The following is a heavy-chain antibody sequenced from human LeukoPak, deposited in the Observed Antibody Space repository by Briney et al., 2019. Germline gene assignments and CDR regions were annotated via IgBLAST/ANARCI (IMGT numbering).Heavy chain of an antibody. CDR3: ARDPRYYYDSSGYYYPYYFDY. Sequence: GGSLRLSCAASGFTFSSYSMNWVRQVPGKGLEWVSSISSSSSYIYYADSVKGRFTISRGNAKNSLYLQMNSLRAEDTAVYYCARDPRYYYDSSGYYYPYYFDYWGQGTLVTVSS. D-gene: IGHD3-22*01. CDR2: ISSSSSYI. V-gene: IGHV3-21*01. J-gene: IGHJ4*02. CDR1: GFTFSSYS.